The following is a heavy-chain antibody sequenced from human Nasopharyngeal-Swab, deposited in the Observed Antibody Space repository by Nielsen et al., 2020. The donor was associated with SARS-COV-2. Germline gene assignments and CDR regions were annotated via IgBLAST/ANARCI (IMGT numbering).Heavy chain of an antibody. J-gene: IGHJ6*02. Sequence: GESLKISCKGSGYSFTSYWIGWVRQMPGKGLEWMGIIYPGDSDTRYSPSFQGQVTISADKSISTAYLQWSSLKASDTAMYYCARQVLRLLPFYYYGMDVWGQGTTVTVSS. CDR3: ARQVLRLLPFYYYGMDV. V-gene: IGHV5-51*01. D-gene: IGHD3-3*01. CDR2: IYPGDSDT. CDR1: GYSFTSYW.